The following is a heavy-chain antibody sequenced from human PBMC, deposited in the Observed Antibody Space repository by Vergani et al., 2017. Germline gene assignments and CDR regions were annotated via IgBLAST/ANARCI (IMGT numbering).Heavy chain of an antibody. D-gene: IGHD3-16*01. J-gene: IGHJ2*01. CDR2: IYNSGNG. Sequence: QMQLQESGPGLVKASETLSLTCTVSGDSIISRSYYWGWIRQPPGKGLEWIGSIYNSGNGDSGSSLKSRVTISADTSKNQFSRRLTSVTAADTAVYYCASGKYYSDSTSHFRGRYFDVWGRGTLVTVPS. V-gene: IGHV4-39*01. CDR3: ASGKYYSDSTSHFRGRYFDV. CDR1: GDSIISRSYY.